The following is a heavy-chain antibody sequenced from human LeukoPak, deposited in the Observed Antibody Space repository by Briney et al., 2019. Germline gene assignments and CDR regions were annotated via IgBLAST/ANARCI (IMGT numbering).Heavy chain of an antibody. V-gene: IGHV4-61*02. D-gene: IGHD2-2*01. J-gene: IGHJ4*02. CDR1: GGSISSGSYY. CDR2: IYTSGST. Sequence: SETLSLTXTVSGGSISSGSYYWSWIRQPAGKGLEWIGRIYTSGSTNYNPSLKSRVTMSVDTSKNQFSLKLSSVTAADTAVYYCARARSSSHYPDYWGQGTLVTVSS. CDR3: ARARSSSHYPDY.